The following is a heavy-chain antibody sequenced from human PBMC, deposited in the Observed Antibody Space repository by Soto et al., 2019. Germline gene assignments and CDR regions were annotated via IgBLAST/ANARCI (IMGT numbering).Heavy chain of an antibody. J-gene: IGHJ6*02. V-gene: IGHV3-13*01. D-gene: IGHD2-15*01. CDR2: IGTAGDT. CDR1: GFTFSSYD. Sequence: GGSLRLSCAASGFTFSSYDMHWVRQATGTGLEWVSAIGTAGDTYYPGSVKGRFTISREIAKNPLYLQMNSLRAGDTAVYYCARGRPVVKNVPYYYGMDVCDQGTTLTVSS. CDR3: ARGRPVVKNVPYYYGMDV.